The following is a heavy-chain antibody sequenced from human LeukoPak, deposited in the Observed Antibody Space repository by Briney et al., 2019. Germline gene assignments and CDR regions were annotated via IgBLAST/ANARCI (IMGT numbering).Heavy chain of an antibody. CDR1: GGSVSSGVYF. Sequence: PSETLSLTCTVSGGSVSSGVYFWSWIRQPPGKGLEWIGEINHSGSTNCNPSLKSRVTISVDTSKNQFSLKLSSVTAADTAVYYCARGKRGYSSSWYDYWGQGTLVTVSS. V-gene: IGHV4-61*08. CDR3: ARGKRGYSSSWYDY. J-gene: IGHJ4*02. D-gene: IGHD6-13*01. CDR2: INHSGST.